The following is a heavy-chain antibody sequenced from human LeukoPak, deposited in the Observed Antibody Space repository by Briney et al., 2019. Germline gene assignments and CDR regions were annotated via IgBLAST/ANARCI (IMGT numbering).Heavy chain of an antibody. D-gene: IGHD6-19*01. Sequence: GGSLRLSCAASGFTFSSYAMSWVRQAPGKGLEWVSTISGSGGSTYFAEGRFTISRDNSKNTLYLQMNSLRAEDTAVYYCARQWLDWGQGTLVTVSS. CDR1: GFTFSSYA. V-gene: IGHV3-23*01. CDR2: ISGSGGST. J-gene: IGHJ4*02. CDR3: ARQWLD.